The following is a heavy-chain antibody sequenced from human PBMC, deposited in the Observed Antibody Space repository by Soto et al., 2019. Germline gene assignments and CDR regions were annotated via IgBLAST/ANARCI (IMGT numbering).Heavy chain of an antibody. J-gene: IGHJ4*02. CDR1: GFTFSDHY. D-gene: IGHD3-16*01. CDR3: ARVLTASGGYYFDY. Sequence: PVGSLRLSCAASGFTFSDHYMDWVRQAPGKGLEWVGRTRNKANSYTTEYAASVKGRFTISRDDSKNSLYLQMNSLKTEDTAVYYCARVLTASGGYYFDYWGQGTLVTVSS. V-gene: IGHV3-72*01. CDR2: TRNKANSYTT.